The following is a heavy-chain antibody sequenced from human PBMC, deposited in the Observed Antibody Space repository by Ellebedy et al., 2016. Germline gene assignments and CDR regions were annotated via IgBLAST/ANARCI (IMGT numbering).Heavy chain of an antibody. V-gene: IGHV3-7*04. CDR2: IKQDGSEK. Sequence: GESLKISCAASGFTVSSNYMSWVRQAPGKGLEWVANIKQDGSEKYYVDSVKGRFTISRDNAKNSLYLQMNSLRAEDTAVYYCARDSGWWVNYYYYGMDVWGQGTTVTVSS. J-gene: IGHJ6*02. CDR3: ARDSGWWVNYYYYGMDV. CDR1: GFTVSSNY. D-gene: IGHD2-15*01.